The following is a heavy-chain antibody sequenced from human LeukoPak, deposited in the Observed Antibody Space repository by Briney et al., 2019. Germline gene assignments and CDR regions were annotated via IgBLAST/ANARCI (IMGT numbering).Heavy chain of an antibody. V-gene: IGHV4-39*01. J-gene: IGHJ4*02. Sequence: PSETLSLTCTVSGGSISSSSYYWGWIRQPPGKGLEWIGSIYYSGGTYYNPSLKSRVTISVDTSKNQFSLKLSSVTAADTAVYYCARQYSGSYFDYWGQGTLVTVSS. CDR1: GGSISSSSYY. CDR3: ARQYSGSYFDY. CDR2: IYYSGGT. D-gene: IGHD1-26*01.